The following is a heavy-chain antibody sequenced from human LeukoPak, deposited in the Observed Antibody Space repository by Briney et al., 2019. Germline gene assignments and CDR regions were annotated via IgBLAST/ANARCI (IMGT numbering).Heavy chain of an antibody. Sequence: SETLSLTCTVSGGSISSGSYHWAWIRQPPGKGLERIGTIHYSGTTYYNPSLKSRVTVSVDTSKNQFSLRPTSVTAADTSVYYCARYVVSRGYSFDYWGQGTLVTVSS. CDR2: IHYSGTT. J-gene: IGHJ4*02. CDR1: GGSISSGSYH. D-gene: IGHD4-23*01. V-gene: IGHV4-39*01. CDR3: ARYVVSRGYSFDY.